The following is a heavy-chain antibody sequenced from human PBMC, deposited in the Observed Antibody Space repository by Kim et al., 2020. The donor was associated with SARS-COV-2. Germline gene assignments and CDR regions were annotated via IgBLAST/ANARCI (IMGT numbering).Heavy chain of an antibody. V-gene: IGHV4-59*13. CDR1: GGSISSYY. CDR2: IYYSGST. D-gene: IGHD3-10*01. J-gene: IGHJ6*02. CDR3: ARSGSFGAGSGRHRKTESRYDDYYGMDV. Sequence: SETPSLTCTVSGGSISSYYWSWIRQPPGKGLEWIGYIYYSGSTNYNPSLKSRVTISVDTSKNQFSLKLSSVTAADTAVYYCARSGSFGAGSGRHRKTESRYDDYYGMDVWGHGTTLTVSS.